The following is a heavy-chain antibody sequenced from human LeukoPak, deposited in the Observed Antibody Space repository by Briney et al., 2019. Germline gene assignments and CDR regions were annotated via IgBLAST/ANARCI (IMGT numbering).Heavy chain of an antibody. V-gene: IGHV4-59*01. CDR3: ASSSSWYRSSGRYFDS. D-gene: IGHD6-13*01. CDR2: MYYGGST. CDR1: GGSISSYW. J-gene: IGHJ4*02. Sequence: SETLSLTCTVSGGSISSYWWSWIRQPPGKGLEWIGYMYYGGSTNYNPSLKSRVTISVDTSNNQFSLKLSSVTAADTAVYYCASSSSWYRSSGRYFDSWGQGTLVTVSS.